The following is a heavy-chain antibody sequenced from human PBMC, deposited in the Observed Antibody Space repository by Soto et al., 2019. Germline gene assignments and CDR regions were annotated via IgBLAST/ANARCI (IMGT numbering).Heavy chain of an antibody. Sequence: QVQLVQSGAEVKTPGASVKLSCKASGYTFTSYAMHWVRQAPGQSLEWMGWINAGNGNTKYSQRFQGRVTITRDTSASTAYMDLSSRKSEDTAVYYCARGIAVPVDPDYWGQGTLVTVSS. CDR2: INAGNGNT. CDR3: ARGIAVPVDPDY. CDR1: GYTFTSYA. V-gene: IGHV1-3*01. J-gene: IGHJ4*02. D-gene: IGHD6-19*01.